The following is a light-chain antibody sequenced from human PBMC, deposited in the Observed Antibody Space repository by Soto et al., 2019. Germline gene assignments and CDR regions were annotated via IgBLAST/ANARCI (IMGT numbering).Light chain of an antibody. J-gene: IGKJ1*01. V-gene: IGKV3-15*01. CDR1: QSVRRD. CDR3: QQYNNWTRT. Sequence: EIWMTHSPATLSGSPREGATLSCGASQSVRRDLDWYHQKTGKAPRLLIYGASTRATGIPARLSGSGSGTEFTITINSMQYEDFEVYSCQQYNNWTRTFGHGTKVDI. CDR2: GAS.